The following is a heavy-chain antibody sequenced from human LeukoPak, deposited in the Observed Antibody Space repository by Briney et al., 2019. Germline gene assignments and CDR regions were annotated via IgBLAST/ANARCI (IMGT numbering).Heavy chain of an antibody. Sequence: PPQTLSLTCAVYGGSFSDYSWSSIRQPPRKRLEWIWEINPRGGTTNNTPLTSRVSMSVDTSKNQISLRVSSVTAADTAVYYCARVGYRYSINDWSRTGLGAYPTKYYYYMDVWGKGTTVTVSS. CDR2: INPRGGT. V-gene: IGHV4-34*01. CDR1: GGSFSDYS. J-gene: IGHJ6*03. CDR3: ARVGYRYSINDWSRTGLGAYPTKYYYYMDV. D-gene: IGHD5-18*01.